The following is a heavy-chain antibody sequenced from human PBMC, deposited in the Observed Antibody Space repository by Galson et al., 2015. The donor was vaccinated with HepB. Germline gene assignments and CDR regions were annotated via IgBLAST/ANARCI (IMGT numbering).Heavy chain of an antibody. CDR1: GFTFDDYA. V-gene: IGHV3-9*01. D-gene: IGHD6-19*01. CDR3: AKDGGQWLVPTVAFDT. J-gene: IGHJ5*02. CDR2: ISWNSGSI. Sequence: SLRLSCAASGFTFDDYALHWVRQAPGKGLEWVSGISWNSGSIGSADSVKGRFTVSRDNAKNSLYLHMSSLRTEDTAFYYCAKDGGQWLVPTVAFDTWGQGTLVTVSS.